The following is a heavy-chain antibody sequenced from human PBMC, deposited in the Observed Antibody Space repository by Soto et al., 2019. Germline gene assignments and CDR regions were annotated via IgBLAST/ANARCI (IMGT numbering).Heavy chain of an antibody. V-gene: IGHV3-23*01. D-gene: IGHD2-2*01. CDR2: INSNGDST. CDR1: GFTFSRYV. Sequence: GVSLRLSCVASGFTFSRYVMSWVRQAPGKGLEWVSAINSNGDSTYYADSVKGRFTISRDNSRNSLYLQVNSLRAEDTAVYYCARVPDLDYCSRTSCLYNFDYWGQGALVTVSS. J-gene: IGHJ4*02. CDR3: ARVPDLDYCSRTSCLYNFDY.